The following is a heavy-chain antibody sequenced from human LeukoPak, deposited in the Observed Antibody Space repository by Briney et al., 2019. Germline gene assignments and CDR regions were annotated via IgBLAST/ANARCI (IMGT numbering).Heavy chain of an antibody. J-gene: IGHJ6*03. CDR3: ARDRGSGVTTYHYYYVDV. Sequence: KPSETLSLTCTVSGGSISSYYWSWIRQPAGKGLEWIGRIYTSGSTNYNPSLKSRVTMSVDTSKNQFSLKLSSVTAADTAVYYCARDRGSGVTTYHYYYVDVWGKGTTVTVSS. CDR1: GGSISSYY. D-gene: IGHD4-11*01. V-gene: IGHV4-4*07. CDR2: IYTSGST.